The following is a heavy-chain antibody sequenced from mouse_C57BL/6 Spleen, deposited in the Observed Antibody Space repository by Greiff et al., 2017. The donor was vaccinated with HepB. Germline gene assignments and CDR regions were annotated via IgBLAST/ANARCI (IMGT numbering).Heavy chain of an antibody. CDR2: IYPRSGNT. J-gene: IGHJ1*03. CDR3: ARWDDYDGGHFDV. Sequence: QVQLQQSGAELARPGASVKLSCKASGYTFTSYGISWVKQRTGQGLEWIGEIYPRSGNTYYNEKFKGKATLTADKSSSTAYMELRSLTSEDSAVYFCARWDDYDGGHFDVWGTGTTVTVSS. V-gene: IGHV1-81*01. D-gene: IGHD2-4*01. CDR1: GYTFTSYG.